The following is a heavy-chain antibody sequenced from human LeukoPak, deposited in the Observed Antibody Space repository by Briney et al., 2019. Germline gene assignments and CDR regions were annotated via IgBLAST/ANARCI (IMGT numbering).Heavy chain of an antibody. D-gene: IGHD3-22*01. CDR2: IYYSGST. J-gene: IGHJ5*02. CDR3: ARSFHYYDSSGYFSNWFDP. CDR1: GGSISSSSYY. V-gene: IGHV4-39*01. Sequence: SETLSLTCTVSGGSISSSSYYWGWIRQPPGKGLEWIGSIYYSGSTYYNPSLKSRVTISVDTSKNQFSLKLSSVTAADTAVYYCARSFHYYDSSGYFSNWFDPWGQGTLVTVSS.